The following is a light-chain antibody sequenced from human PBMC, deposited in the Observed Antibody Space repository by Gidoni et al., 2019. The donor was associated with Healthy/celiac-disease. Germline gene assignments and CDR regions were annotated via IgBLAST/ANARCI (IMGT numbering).Light chain of an antibody. CDR3: SSYAGSNNFV. J-gene: IGLJ1*01. V-gene: IGLV2-8*01. Sequence: QSALTQPPSASGSPGQSFTISCTGTSSDVGCYNYVSWYQQHQGKAHKLMIYEVSKRPSGVPDRFSGSKSGNTASLTVSGLQAEDEADYYCSSYAGSNNFVFGTGTKVTVL. CDR1: SSDVGCYNY. CDR2: EVS.